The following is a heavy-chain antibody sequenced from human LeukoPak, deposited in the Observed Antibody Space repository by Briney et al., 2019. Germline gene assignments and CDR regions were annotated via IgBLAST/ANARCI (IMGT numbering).Heavy chain of an antibody. J-gene: IGHJ4*02. CDR1: GFTFSGYA. CDR2: ISYDGSNK. CDR3: ARVNIRIQLWSSIDY. D-gene: IGHD5-18*01. Sequence: PGGSLRLSCAASGFTFSGYAMHWVRQAPGKGLEWVAVISYDGSNKYYADSVKGRFTISRDNSKNTLYLQMNSLRAEDTAVYYCARVNIRIQLWSSIDYWGQETLVTVSS. V-gene: IGHV3-30-3*01.